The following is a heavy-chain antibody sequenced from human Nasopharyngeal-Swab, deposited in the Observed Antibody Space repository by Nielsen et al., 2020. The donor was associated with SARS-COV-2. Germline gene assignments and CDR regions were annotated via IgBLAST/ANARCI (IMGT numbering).Heavy chain of an antibody. J-gene: IGHJ5*02. CDR3: ARPYYDSSGYDAWFDP. V-gene: IGHV4-39*01. Sequence: SETLSLTCIVSGGSISSSSYYWVWIRQPPGKGLEWIGSIYYSGSTYYNPSLKSRVTISVDTSKNQFSLKLSSVTAADTAVYYCARPYYDSSGYDAWFDPWGQGTLVTVSS. D-gene: IGHD3-22*01. CDR1: GGSISSSSYY. CDR2: IYYSGST.